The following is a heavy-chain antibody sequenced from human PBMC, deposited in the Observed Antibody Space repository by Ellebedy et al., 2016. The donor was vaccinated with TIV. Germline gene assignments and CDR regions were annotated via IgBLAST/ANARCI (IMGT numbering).Heavy chain of an antibody. D-gene: IGHD5-24*01. CDR3: ARVGGYNQEGGFDY. CDR2: INPSGGST. J-gene: IGHJ4*02. CDR1: GYTFTSYD. Sequence: ASVKVSCXASGYTFTSYDINWVRQATGQGLEWMGIINPSGGSTSYAQKFQGRVTMTRDTSTSTVYMELSSLRSEDTAVYYCARVGGYNQEGGFDYWGQGTLVTVSS. V-gene: IGHV1-46*01.